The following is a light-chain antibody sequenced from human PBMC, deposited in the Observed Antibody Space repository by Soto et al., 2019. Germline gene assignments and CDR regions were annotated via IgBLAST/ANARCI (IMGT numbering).Light chain of an antibody. CDR2: GAS. Sequence: EIVLTQSPGTLSLSPGERATLSCRASQSVSSSYLAWYQQKPGQAPRLLIHGASSRATGIPDRFSVSGSGTDFTLTISRLEPEDFAVYYCQQYGSLPFTFGPGTKVDIK. J-gene: IGKJ3*01. CDR3: QQYGSLPFT. V-gene: IGKV3-20*01. CDR1: QSVSSSY.